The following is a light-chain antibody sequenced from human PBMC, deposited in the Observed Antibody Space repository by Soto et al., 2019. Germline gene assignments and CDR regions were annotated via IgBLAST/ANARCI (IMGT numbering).Light chain of an antibody. CDR1: QSVDNY. J-gene: IGKJ4*01. CDR2: DAS. CDR3: QQRSTGPPLS. Sequence: EIVLTQSPDTLSLSPGERATLSCRASQSVDNYLAWYQQRPGQAPRLLIYDASNRASGIPARFSGSGSGTDFTLTISSLEPEDFAVYYCQQRSTGPPLSFGVGTKMDIK. V-gene: IGKV3-11*01.